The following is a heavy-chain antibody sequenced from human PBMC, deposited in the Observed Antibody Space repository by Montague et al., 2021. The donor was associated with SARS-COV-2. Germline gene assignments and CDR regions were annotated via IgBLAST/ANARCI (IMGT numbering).Heavy chain of an antibody. J-gene: IGHJ6*02. Sequence: TLLTCTVSGGSISSGSYYWNWIRQPAGKGLEWIGRIYTSGSTNYNPSLKSRVTISVDTSKNQFSLKLSSVTAADTAVYYCARVGVGTMVRGVIPAYYYYGMDVWGQGTTVTVSS. CDR2: IYTSGST. CDR3: ARVGVGTMVRGVIPAYYYYGMDV. V-gene: IGHV4-61*02. D-gene: IGHD3-10*01. CDR1: GGSISSGSYY.